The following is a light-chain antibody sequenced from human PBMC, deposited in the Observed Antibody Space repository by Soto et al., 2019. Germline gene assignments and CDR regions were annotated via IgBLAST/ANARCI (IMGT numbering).Light chain of an antibody. V-gene: IGKV3-11*01. CDR2: DAS. CDR1: QSVSSY. J-gene: IGKJ1*01. CDR3: QQRSNWPPWT. Sequence: EIVLTQSPATLSLSPGERATLSCRASQSVSSYLAWYQQKPGQAPRLPIYDASNRATGIPARFSGSGSGTDFTLTIRSLEPEDFAVYYCQQRSNWPPWTFGQGTKV.